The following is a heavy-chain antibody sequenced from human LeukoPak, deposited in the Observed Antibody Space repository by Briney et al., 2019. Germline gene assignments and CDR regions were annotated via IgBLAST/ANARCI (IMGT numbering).Heavy chain of an antibody. Sequence: ASVTVSCKASGYTFTSYAMHWVRQAPGQRLEWMGWINAGNGNTKYSQKLQGRVTITRDTSASTAYMELSSLRSEDTAVYYCARAPTITMVRGVISWFDPWGQGTLVTVSS. D-gene: IGHD3-10*01. CDR2: INAGNGNT. J-gene: IGHJ5*02. V-gene: IGHV1-3*01. CDR1: GYTFTSYA. CDR3: ARAPTITMVRGVISWFDP.